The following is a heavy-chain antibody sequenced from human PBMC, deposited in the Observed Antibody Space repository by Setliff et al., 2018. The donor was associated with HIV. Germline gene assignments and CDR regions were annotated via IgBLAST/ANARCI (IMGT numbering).Heavy chain of an antibody. CDR1: GFTFDDYA. CDR2: IRWESGTV. V-gene: IGHV3-9*01. D-gene: IGHD2-15*01. Sequence: PGGSLRLSCAASGFTFDDYAMHWVRQAPGRGLEWVSGIRWESGTVAYADSVKGRFTISRDKAKSSLYLQMNSLRHEDTALYYCAKALSGGYSTVWGYYYYGLDVWGRGTPVTVSS. CDR3: AKALSGGYSTVWGYYYYGLDV. J-gene: IGHJ6*02.